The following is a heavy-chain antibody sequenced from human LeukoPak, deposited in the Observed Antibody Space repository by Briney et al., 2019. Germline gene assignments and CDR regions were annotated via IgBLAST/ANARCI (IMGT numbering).Heavy chain of an antibody. CDR3: ARTVVVAATTQIYYYYGMDV. V-gene: IGHV4-4*02. Sequence: SETLSLTCAVSGGSISSSNWWSWVRQPPGKGLEWIGEIYHSGSTNYNPSLKSRVTISVDKSKNQFSLKLSSVTAADTAVYYCARTVVVAATTQIYYYYGMDVWGQGPTVTVPS. D-gene: IGHD2-15*01. CDR1: GGSISSSNW. CDR2: IYHSGST. J-gene: IGHJ6*02.